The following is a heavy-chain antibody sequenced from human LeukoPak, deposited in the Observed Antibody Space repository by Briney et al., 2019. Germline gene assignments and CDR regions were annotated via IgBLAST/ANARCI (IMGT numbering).Heavy chain of an antibody. CDR2: INHSGST. Sequence: PSETLSLTCAVYGGSFSGYYWSWIRQPPGKGLEWIGEINHSGSTNYNPSLKSRVTISVDTSKNQFSLKLSSVTAADTAVYYCARQGSVRGATVYFDYWGQGTLVTVSS. J-gene: IGHJ4*02. CDR3: ARQGSVRGATVYFDY. CDR1: GGSFSGYY. D-gene: IGHD3-10*01. V-gene: IGHV4-34*01.